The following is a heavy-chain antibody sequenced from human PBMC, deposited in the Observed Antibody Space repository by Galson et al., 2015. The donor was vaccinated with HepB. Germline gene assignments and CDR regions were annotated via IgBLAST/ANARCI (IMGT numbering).Heavy chain of an antibody. CDR2: ISSSGSTI. CDR1: GFTFSDYY. Sequence: SLRLSCAASGFTFSDYYMSWIRQAPGKGLEWVSYISSSGSTIYYADSVKGRFTISRDNAKNSLYLQMNSLRAEDTAVYYCARDLGVVIREYYMDVWGKGTTVTVSS. V-gene: IGHV3-11*01. J-gene: IGHJ6*03. CDR3: ARDLGVVIREYYMDV. D-gene: IGHD3-3*01.